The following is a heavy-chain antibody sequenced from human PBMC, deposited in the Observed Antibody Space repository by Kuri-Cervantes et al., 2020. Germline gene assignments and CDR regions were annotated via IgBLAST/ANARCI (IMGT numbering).Heavy chain of an antibody. CDR2: ISWNGGST. CDR1: GFIFDDYT. V-gene: IGHV3-43*01. Sequence: GESLKISCAASGFIFDDYTMHWVRQAPGKGLEWVSLISWNGGSTYYADSVKGRFTISRDNSKNTLYLQMNSLRAEDTAVYYCALYDSSGYFGFAYWGQGTLVTVSS. CDR3: ALYDSSGYFGFAY. J-gene: IGHJ4*02. D-gene: IGHD3-22*01.